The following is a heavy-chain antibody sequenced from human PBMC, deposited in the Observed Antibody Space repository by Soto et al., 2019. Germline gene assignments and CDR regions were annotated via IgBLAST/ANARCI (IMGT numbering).Heavy chain of an antibody. V-gene: IGHV3-11*01. D-gene: IGHD2-2*01. CDR1: GFSFSDYS. J-gene: IGHJ4*02. CDR3: AASPDAYIPGFDY. Sequence: PGGSLRLSCAASGFSFSDYSMSWIRQAPGKGLEWISYISRSGDTVYYGNSVKDRFSISRDNAKNSLFLQMNSLRAEDTAVYYCAASPDAYIPGFDYWGQGAQVTGLL. CDR2: ISRSGDTV.